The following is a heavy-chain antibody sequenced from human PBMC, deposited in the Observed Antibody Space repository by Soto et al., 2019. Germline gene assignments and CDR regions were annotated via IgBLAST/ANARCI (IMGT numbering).Heavy chain of an antibody. Sequence: XSVKVCCKASGYTFTCYFIDLVRQAPGEGLECVGYINPNSGVTKYAPRFLGRVTITRDTSIRTAYMDLNNLRSDDTAVYFCARGGGTILAPLTWGPGTLVTVSS. CDR1: GYTFTCYF. J-gene: IGHJ5*02. CDR2: INPNSGVT. CDR3: ARGGGTILAPLT. D-gene: IGHD2-2*01. V-gene: IGHV1-2*02.